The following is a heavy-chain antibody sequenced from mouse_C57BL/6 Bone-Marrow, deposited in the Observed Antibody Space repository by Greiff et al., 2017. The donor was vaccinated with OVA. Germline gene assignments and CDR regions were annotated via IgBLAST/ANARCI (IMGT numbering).Heavy chain of an antibody. CDR1: GFTFSDAW. Sequence: EVKLEESGGGLVQPGGSMKLSCAASGFTFSDAWMDWVRQSPEKGLEWVAEIRNKANNHATYYAESVKGRFTISRDDSKSSVYLQMNSLRAEDTGIYYCTGITTVVASGFDYWGQGTTLTVSS. CDR2: IRNKANNHAT. D-gene: IGHD1-1*01. J-gene: IGHJ2*01. CDR3: TGITTVVASGFDY. V-gene: IGHV6-6*01.